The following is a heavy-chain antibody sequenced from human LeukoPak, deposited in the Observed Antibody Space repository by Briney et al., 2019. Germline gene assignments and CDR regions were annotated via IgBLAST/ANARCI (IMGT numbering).Heavy chain of an antibody. D-gene: IGHD5-12*01. CDR1: GFTFCDYA. CDR2: IRSKAYGGTT. V-gene: IGHV3-49*04. CDR3: TAYDPSDYYGMDV. Sequence: PGRSLRLSCTASGFTFCDYAMTWVRQAPGKGLEWVGFIRSKAYGGTTEFAASVKGRFIISGDDSKSIAYLQMNSLKTEDTAVYYCTAYDPSDYYGMDVWGQGTTVTVS. J-gene: IGHJ6*02.